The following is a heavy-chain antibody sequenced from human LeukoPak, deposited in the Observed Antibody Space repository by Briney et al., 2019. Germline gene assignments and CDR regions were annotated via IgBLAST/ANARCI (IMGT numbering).Heavy chain of an antibody. CDR2: IIPIFGTA. CDR1: GGTFSSYA. J-gene: IGHJ4*02. CDR3: ARVNCSSTSCYAPGDY. Sequence: ASVKVSCKASGGTFSSYAISWVRQAPGQGLEWMGGIIPIFGTANYAQKFRGRVTITADKSTSTAYMELSSLRSEDTAVYYCARVNCSSTSCYAPGDYWGQGTLVTVSS. V-gene: IGHV1-69*06. D-gene: IGHD2-2*01.